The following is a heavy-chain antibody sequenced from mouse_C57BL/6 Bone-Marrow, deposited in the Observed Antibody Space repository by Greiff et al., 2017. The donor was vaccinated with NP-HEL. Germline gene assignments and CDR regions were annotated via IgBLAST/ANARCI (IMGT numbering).Heavy chain of an antibody. J-gene: IGHJ1*03. CDR2: ISYSGST. CDR3: ARSYGSSSRYWYFDV. Sequence: EVKLMESGPGLAKPSQTLSLTCSVTGYSITSDYWNWIRKFPGNKLEYMGYISYSGSTYYNPSLKSRISITRDTSKNQYYLQLNSVTTEDTATYYCARSYGSSSRYWYFDVWGTGTTVTVSS. D-gene: IGHD1-1*01. V-gene: IGHV3-8*01. CDR1: GYSITSDY.